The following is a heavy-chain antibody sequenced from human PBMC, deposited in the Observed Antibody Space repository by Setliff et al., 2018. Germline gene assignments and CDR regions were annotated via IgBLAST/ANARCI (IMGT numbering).Heavy chain of an antibody. V-gene: IGHV1-18*01. Sequence: VASVKVSCKTSGYTFTTYGISWLRQAPGQGLEWMGWISVYSGDASYVQKFQGRVTMTADTSTSTVYMELRSLRSDDTAVYFCARDPTNHFWSAYWPFWGQGTLVTVSS. CDR2: ISVYSGDA. CDR1: GYTFTTYG. D-gene: IGHD3-3*02. CDR3: ARDPTNHFWSAYWPF. J-gene: IGHJ4*02.